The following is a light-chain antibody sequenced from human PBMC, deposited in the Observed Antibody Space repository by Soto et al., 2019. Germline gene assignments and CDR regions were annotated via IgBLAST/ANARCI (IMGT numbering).Light chain of an antibody. CDR1: QNIYSW. V-gene: IGKV1-5*03. J-gene: IGKJ1*01. CDR3: QQYNSFPWT. CDR2: KAS. Sequence: DIQMTQSPSTLSASVGDRVTITCRASQNIYSWLVWNQQKPGKAPKLLLYKASNLESGVPSRFSGSGSGTEFTLTISSLQPDDFAIYYCQQYNSFPWTFGQGTKVEIK.